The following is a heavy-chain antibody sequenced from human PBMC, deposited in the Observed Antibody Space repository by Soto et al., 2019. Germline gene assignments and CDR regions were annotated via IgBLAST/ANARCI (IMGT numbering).Heavy chain of an antibody. V-gene: IGHV3-9*01. CDR3: AQEGSNDAFDI. Sequence: EVQLVESGGGLVQPGRSLRLSCAASGFTFDDYAMHWVRQAPGKGLEWVSGISWNSGSIGYADSVKGRFTISRDNAKNSLYLQMNSLRAEDTALYYCAQEGSNDAFDIWGQGTMVTVSS. CDR2: ISWNSGSI. J-gene: IGHJ3*02. CDR1: GFTFDDYA.